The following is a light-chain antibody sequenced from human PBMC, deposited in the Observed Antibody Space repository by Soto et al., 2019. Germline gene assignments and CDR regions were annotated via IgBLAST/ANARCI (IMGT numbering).Light chain of an antibody. V-gene: IGKV1-39*01. CDR3: QQSYSTPFP. Sequence: DIQMTQSPSSLSASVGDRVTITCRSSQSISSDLNWYQQKPGKAPKLLIYAASSLQSGVPSRFSGSGSGTDFTLTISSLQPEDFATYYCQQSYSTPFPFGPGTKVDIK. J-gene: IGKJ3*01. CDR1: QSISSD. CDR2: AAS.